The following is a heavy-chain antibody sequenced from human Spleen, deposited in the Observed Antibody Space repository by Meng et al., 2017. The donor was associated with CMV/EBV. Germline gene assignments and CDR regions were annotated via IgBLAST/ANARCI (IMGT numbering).Heavy chain of an antibody. D-gene: IGHD3-3*01. CDR2: IYHGGDT. Sequence: CAVSGGAISTSNWWSWVRQPPGKGLEWIGDIYHGGDTNYNPSLKSRVTVSVDKSKNQVSLRLTSVTAADTAVYYCARVVNFSYFFDYWGQGTLVTVSS. V-gene: IGHV4-4*02. J-gene: IGHJ4*02. CDR3: ARVVNFSYFFDY. CDR1: GGAISTSNW.